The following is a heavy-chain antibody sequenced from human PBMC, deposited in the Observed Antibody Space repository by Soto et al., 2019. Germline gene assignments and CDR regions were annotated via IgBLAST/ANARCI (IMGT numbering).Heavy chain of an antibody. Sequence: VQLVESGGCLIQPGGSLRLSCAASGFTVSSNYMSWVRQTPGKGLEWVSIIYSGGSSYYADSVKGRFTISRDNSKNTLYLQMNSLRAEDTAVYYCASCSMITFGGVIVDDAFDMWGQGTMVSVSS. J-gene: IGHJ3*02. V-gene: IGHV3-53*01. CDR2: IYSGGSS. D-gene: IGHD3-16*02. CDR3: ASCSMITFGGVIVDDAFDM. CDR1: GFTVSSNY.